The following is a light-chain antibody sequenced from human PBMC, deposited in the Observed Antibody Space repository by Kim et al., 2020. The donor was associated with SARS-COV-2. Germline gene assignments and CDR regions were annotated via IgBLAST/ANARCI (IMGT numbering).Light chain of an antibody. Sequence: NIVNWYQQLPGSAPKLLIYSDNYRPSGVPDRFSGSKSGTSASLAISGLQSDDEGDYHCAARDDSLNGWVFGGGTQLTVL. CDR2: SDN. CDR1: NI. CDR3: AARDDSLNGWV. J-gene: IGLJ3*02. V-gene: IGLV1-44*01.